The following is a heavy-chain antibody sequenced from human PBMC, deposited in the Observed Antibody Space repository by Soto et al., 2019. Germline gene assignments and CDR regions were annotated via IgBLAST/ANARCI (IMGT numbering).Heavy chain of an antibody. V-gene: IGHV3-48*03. J-gene: IGHJ4*02. CDR2: ISSSGNTI. D-gene: IGHD5-12*01. CDR3: ARGSRGSDKYYFDY. CDR1: GFTFSSYE. Sequence: GGSLRLSCAASGFTFSSYEMNWVRQAPGKGLEWVSYISSSGNTIHYADSVKGRFTISRDNAKNSLYLQMNSLRAEDTAIYYCARGSRGSDKYYFDYWGQGTLVTVSS.